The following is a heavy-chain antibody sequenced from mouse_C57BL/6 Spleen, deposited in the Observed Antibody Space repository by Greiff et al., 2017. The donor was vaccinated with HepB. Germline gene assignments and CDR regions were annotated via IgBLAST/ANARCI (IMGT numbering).Heavy chain of an antibody. CDR2: INPDNGGT. J-gene: IGHJ3*01. D-gene: IGHD2-12*01. V-gene: IGHV1-26*01. Sequence: EVQLQQSGPELVKPGASVKISCKASGYTFTDHYMNWVKQSHGKSLEWIGDINPDNGGTNYNQKFKGKATLTVDKSSSTAYMELRSLTSEDSAVYYCARDDGAWFAYWGQGTLVTVSA. CDR3: ARDDGAWFAY. CDR1: GYTFTDHY.